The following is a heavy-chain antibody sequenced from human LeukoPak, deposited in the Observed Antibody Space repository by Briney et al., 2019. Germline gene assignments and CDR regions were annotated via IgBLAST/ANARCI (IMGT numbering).Heavy chain of an antibody. CDR1: GGSISSGSYY. D-gene: IGHD5-12*01. CDR2: IYTSGST. J-gene: IGHJ5*02. V-gene: IGHV4-61*02. Sequence: PSETLSLTCTVSGGSISSGSYYWSWIRQPAGKGLEWIGRIYTSGSTNYNPSLKSRVTISVDTSKNQFSLKLSSVTAADTAVYYCARDVDIVATSWFDPWGQGTLVTASS. CDR3: ARDVDIVATSWFDP.